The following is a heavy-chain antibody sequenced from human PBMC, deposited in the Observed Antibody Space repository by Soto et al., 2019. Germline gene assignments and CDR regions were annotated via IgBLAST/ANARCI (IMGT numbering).Heavy chain of an antibody. Sequence: SVKVSCKASGGTFSSYAISWVRQAPGQGLEWMGGIIPIFGTANYAQKFQGSVTITADESTSTAYMELSSLRSEDTAVYYCARGGRVPAARDYYYYGMDVWGQGTTVTVSS. CDR2: IIPIFGTA. D-gene: IGHD2-2*01. V-gene: IGHV1-69*13. J-gene: IGHJ6*02. CDR1: GGTFSSYA. CDR3: ARGGRVPAARDYYYYGMDV.